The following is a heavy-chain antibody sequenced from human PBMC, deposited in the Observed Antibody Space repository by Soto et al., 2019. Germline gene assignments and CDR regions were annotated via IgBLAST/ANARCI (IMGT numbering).Heavy chain of an antibody. V-gene: IGHV3-74*01. CDR2: INSDGSST. CDR1: GFTFSSFS. J-gene: IGHJ6*02. CDR3: ARIEFWSGMDV. D-gene: IGHD3-3*01. Sequence: EVQMVESGGGLEQPGGSLRLSCVASGFTFSSFSMHWVRQAPGKGLVWVSRINSDGSSTNYADFVEGRFTISRDNSKNTLNLHMNSLRAEDTAVYYCARIEFWSGMDVWGQGTTVTVS.